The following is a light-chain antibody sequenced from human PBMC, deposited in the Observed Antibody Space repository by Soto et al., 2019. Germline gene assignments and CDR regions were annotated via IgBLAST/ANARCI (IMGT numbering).Light chain of an antibody. Sequence: QSALTQPPSASGSPGQSVTISCTGTSSDVSRFNYVSWYQQRPGKVPKLMIFEVSERPSGVPSRFSGSKSGNTASLTVSGLQAEDEADYYCSSYAGNNIWVFGGGTKLTVL. J-gene: IGLJ3*02. CDR1: SSDVSRFNY. V-gene: IGLV2-8*01. CDR3: SSYAGNNIWV. CDR2: EVS.